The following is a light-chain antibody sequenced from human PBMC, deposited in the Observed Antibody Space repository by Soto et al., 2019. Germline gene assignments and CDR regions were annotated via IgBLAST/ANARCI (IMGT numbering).Light chain of an antibody. V-gene: IGLV4-60*02. CDR2: LEGSGSY. CDR3: ETWGSNTHVV. CDR1: SGHSSYI. Sequence: QPVLTQSSSASASLGSSVKLTCTLSSGHSSYIIAWHQQQPGKAPRYLMKLEGSGSYNKGSGVPDRFSGSSSGADRYLTISNLQFEDEADYYCETWGSNTHVVFGGGTKLTVL. J-gene: IGLJ2*01.